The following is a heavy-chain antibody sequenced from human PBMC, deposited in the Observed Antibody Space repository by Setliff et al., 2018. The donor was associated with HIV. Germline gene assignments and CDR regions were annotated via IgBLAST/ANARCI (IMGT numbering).Heavy chain of an antibody. CDR2: IYISGTT. J-gene: IGHJ6*02. Sequence: PSETLSLTCTVSGGSINNYFWSWIRQAPGKGLEWLGYIYISGTTNYNPSLKGRVTMFLDTSKNQFSLKLTSVTAADTAVYYCARRSIVGSTRGNYYYALDVWGQGTTVTVSS. CDR1: GGSINNYF. V-gene: IGHV4-4*08. D-gene: IGHD1-26*01. CDR3: ARRSIVGSTRGNYYYALDV.